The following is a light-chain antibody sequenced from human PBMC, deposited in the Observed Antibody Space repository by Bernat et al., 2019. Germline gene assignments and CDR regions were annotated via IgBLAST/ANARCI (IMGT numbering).Light chain of an antibody. CDR2: EVS. CDR1: ESLLHSNGKTF. Sequence: DIVMTQTPLSLSVTPGQPASISCKSSESLLHSNGKTFLSWYLQKAGQPPQVLIYEVSNRFSGVPKRFSGSGSGTDFTLKISRVEDGDVGVYYCMQSIQLPHTFGGGTRLEIK. V-gene: IGKV2D-29*01. CDR3: MQSIQLPHT. J-gene: IGKJ4*01.